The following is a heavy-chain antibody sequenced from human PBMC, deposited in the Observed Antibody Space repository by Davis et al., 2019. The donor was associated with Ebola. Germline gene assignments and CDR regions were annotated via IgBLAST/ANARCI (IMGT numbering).Heavy chain of an antibody. CDR3: ARESFTATAKHLDY. CDR1: GFTFSSYA. V-gene: IGHV3-30-3*01. CDR2: ISYDGSNK. Sequence: GESLKISCAASGFTFSSYAMHWVRQAPGKGLEWVAVISYDGSNKYYADSVKGRFTISRDNSKNTLYLQMNSLRAEDTAVYYCARESFTATAKHLDYWGQGTLVTVSS. D-gene: IGHD2-21*02. J-gene: IGHJ4*02.